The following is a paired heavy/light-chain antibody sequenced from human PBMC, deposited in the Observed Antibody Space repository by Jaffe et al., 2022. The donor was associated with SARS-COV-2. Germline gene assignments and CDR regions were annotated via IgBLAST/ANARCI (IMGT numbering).Light chain of an antibody. J-gene: IGKJ2*01. Sequence: DIQMTQSPSTLSASVGDRVTITCRASQSISSWLAWYQQKPGKAPKLLIYKASSLESGVPSRFSGSGSGTEFTLTISSLQPDDFATYYCQHRGTFGQGTKLEIK. V-gene: IGKV1-5*03. CDR1: QSISSW. CDR2: KAS. CDR3: QHRGT.
Heavy chain of an antibody. Sequence: QVQLQQWGAGLLKPSETLSLTCAVYGGSFSGYYWSWIRQPPGKGLEWIGEINHSGSTNYNPSLKSRVTISVDTSKNQFSLKLSSVTAADTAVYYCARVRVYAPRRGYRDYYYYGMDVWGQGTTVTVSS. V-gene: IGHV4-34*01. D-gene: IGHD3-22*01. CDR3: ARVRVYAPRRGYRDYYYYGMDV. J-gene: IGHJ6*02. CDR1: GGSFSGYY. CDR2: INHSGST.